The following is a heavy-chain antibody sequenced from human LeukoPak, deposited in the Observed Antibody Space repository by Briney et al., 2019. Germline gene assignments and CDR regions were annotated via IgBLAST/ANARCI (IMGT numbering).Heavy chain of an antibody. J-gene: IGHJ3*02. CDR2: TYYRSKWYN. Sequence: LSQTLSLTCAISGDSVSSNSAAWNWIRQSPSRGLEWLGRTYYRSKWYNDYAVSVKSRITINPDTSKNQFSLRLNSVTPEDTAVYYCASQTDYYDSSGYQLGAFDIWGQGTMVTVSS. V-gene: IGHV6-1*01. D-gene: IGHD3-22*01. CDR1: GDSVSSNSAA. CDR3: ASQTDYYDSSGYQLGAFDI.